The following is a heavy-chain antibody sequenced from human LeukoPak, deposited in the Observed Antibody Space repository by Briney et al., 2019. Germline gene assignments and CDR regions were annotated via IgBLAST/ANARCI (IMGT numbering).Heavy chain of an antibody. D-gene: IGHD3-10*01. V-gene: IGHV4-34*01. CDR1: GGSFSGFY. CDR2: IDHSGST. CDR3: ARGRKGGSAL. Sequence: PSETLSLTCDVYGGSFSGFYWNWIRQPPGKGLEWIGEIDHSGSTNYNPSLKSRVIISVDRANNQFPLKLSSVTAADTAFYYCARGRKGGSALWGQGTLVTVSS. J-gene: IGHJ4*02.